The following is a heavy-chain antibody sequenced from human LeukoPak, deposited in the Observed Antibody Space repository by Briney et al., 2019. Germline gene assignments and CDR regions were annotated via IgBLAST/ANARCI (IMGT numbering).Heavy chain of an antibody. CDR2: IIPIFGTA. CDR3: ARRMALLGAVGYYYYYGMDV. Sequence: SVKVSCKASGGTFSSYAISWVRQAPGQGLEWMGGIIPIFGTANYAQKFRGRVTITADESTSTAYMELSSLRSEDTAVYYCARRMALLGAVGYYYYYGMDVWGQGTTVTVSS. J-gene: IGHJ6*02. V-gene: IGHV1-69*13. CDR1: GGTFSSYA. D-gene: IGHD3-16*01.